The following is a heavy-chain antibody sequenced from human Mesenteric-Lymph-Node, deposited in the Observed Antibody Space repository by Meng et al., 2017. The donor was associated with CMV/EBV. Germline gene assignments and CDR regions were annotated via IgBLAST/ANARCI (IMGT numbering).Heavy chain of an antibody. D-gene: IGHD3-10*01. V-gene: IGHV4-59*01. J-gene: IGHJ6*02. CDR3: ARDSLRITMVRGVSYYYYYGMDV. Sequence: GSLRLSCTVSGGSMSPYYWSWIRQPPGKGLEWIGYIYYSGYTSYNPSLESRVTMSVDTSKNQFSLKLSSVTAADTAVYYCARDSLRITMVRGVSYYYYYGMDVWGQGTTVTVSS. CDR2: IYYSGYT. CDR1: GGSMSPYY.